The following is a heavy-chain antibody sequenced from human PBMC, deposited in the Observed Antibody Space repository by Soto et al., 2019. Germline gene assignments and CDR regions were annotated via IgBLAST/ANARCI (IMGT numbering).Heavy chain of an antibody. Sequence: QVQLVQSGPELKKPGASVKVSCKTSGYSFHNSGISWVRQAPGQGLEWMGWISINSGYAHYAQKFQDRVIMTADTYTSTSYMELRGLRSDDTAMYYCSKNGTRWFAAWGQGTLVTVSS. CDR1: GYSFHNSG. CDR3: SKNGTRWFAA. CDR2: ISINSGYA. D-gene: IGHD1-7*01. J-gene: IGHJ5*02. V-gene: IGHV1-18*01.